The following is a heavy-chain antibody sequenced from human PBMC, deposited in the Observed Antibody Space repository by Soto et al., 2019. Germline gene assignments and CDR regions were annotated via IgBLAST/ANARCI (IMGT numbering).Heavy chain of an antibody. CDR2: IIPILGIA. V-gene: IGHV1-69*04. D-gene: IGHD5-18*01. CDR1: GGTFSSYT. Sequence: GASVKVSCKASGGTFSSYTISWVRQAPGQGLEWKGRIIPILGIANYAQKFQGRVTITADKSTSTAYMELSSLRSEDTAVYYCARDFTRGIHDAFDIWGQGTMVTVSS. CDR3: ARDFTRGIHDAFDI. J-gene: IGHJ3*02.